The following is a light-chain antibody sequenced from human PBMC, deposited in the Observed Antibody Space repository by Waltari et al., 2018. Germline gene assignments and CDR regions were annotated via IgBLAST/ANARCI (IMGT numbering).Light chain of an antibody. CDR1: QSVSRA. V-gene: IGKV3-20*01. CDR2: GAS. Sequence: ELVLTQSPGRLSSSPGERVTLSCRARQSVSRALDWYQQTPGQAPRLLIFGASNRATGIPDRFSGSGSETDFSLTISRLEPEDFAVYYCQHYVRLPATFGRGTKVEIK. CDR3: QHYVRLPAT. J-gene: IGKJ1*01.